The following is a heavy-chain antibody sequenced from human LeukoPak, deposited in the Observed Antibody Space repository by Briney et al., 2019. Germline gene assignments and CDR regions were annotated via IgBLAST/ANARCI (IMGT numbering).Heavy chain of an antibody. J-gene: IGHJ3*02. Sequence: SVKVSCKASGGTFSSYAISWVRQAPGQGLEWMGRIIPILGIANYAQKFQGRVTITADKSTSTAYMELSSLRSEDTAVYYCARPLGYCSSTSCHDAFDIWGQGTMVTVSS. CDR3: ARPLGYCSSTSCHDAFDI. D-gene: IGHD2-2*01. CDR2: IIPILGIA. CDR1: GGTFSSYA. V-gene: IGHV1-69*04.